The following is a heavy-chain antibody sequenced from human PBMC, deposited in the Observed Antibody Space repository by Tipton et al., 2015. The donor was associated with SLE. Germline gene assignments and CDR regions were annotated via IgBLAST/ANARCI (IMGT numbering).Heavy chain of an antibody. CDR1: GGSISSYY. CDR2: IYYSGST. CDR3: ARGGPSGSYYDGSTTFDY. V-gene: IGHV4-59*01. D-gene: IGHD3-10*01. Sequence: TLSLTCTASGGSISSYYWSWIRQPPGKGLEWIGYIYYSGSTNYNPSLKSRVTISVDTSKNQFSLKLSSVTAADTAVYYCARGGPSGSYYDGSTTFDYWGQGTLVTVSS. J-gene: IGHJ4*02.